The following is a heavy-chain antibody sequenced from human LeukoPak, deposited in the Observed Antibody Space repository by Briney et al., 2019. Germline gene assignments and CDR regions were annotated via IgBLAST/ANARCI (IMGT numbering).Heavy chain of an antibody. Sequence: KPGGSLRLSCAASGFTFSSYAMSWVRQAPGKGLIWVSRIDRDGSQTFYADSVKGRFTISRDNAKNTLYLQINSLRAEDTADYYCARGLYDESGYRHLDYWGQGTLVTVSS. D-gene: IGHD3-22*01. V-gene: IGHV3-74*01. J-gene: IGHJ4*02. CDR1: GFTFSSYA. CDR2: IDRDGSQT. CDR3: ARGLYDESGYRHLDY.